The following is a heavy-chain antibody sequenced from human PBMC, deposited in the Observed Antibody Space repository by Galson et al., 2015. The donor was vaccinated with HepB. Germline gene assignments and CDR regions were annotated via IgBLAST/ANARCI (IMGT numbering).Heavy chain of an antibody. CDR1: GFTFSSYG. Sequence: SLRLSCAASGFTFSSYGMHWVRQAPGKGLEWVAFIRYDGSNKYYADSVKGRFTISRDNSKNTLYLQMNSLRAEDTAVYYCAKDRGYSYAFDYWGQGTLVTVSS. CDR3: AKDRGYSYAFDY. CDR2: IRYDGSNK. J-gene: IGHJ4*02. V-gene: IGHV3-30*02. D-gene: IGHD5-18*01.